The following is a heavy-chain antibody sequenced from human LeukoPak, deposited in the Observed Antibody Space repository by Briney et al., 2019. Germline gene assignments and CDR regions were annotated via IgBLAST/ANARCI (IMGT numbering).Heavy chain of an antibody. V-gene: IGHV4-34*01. CDR3: ARAKRAVAGTFDY. Sequence: SETLSLTCAVYGGSFSGYYWSWIRQPPGKGLEWIGEINHSGSTNYNPSLESRVTISVDTSKNQFSLKPSSVTAADTAVYYCARAKRAVAGTFDYWGQGTLVTVSS. CDR1: GGSFSGYY. D-gene: IGHD6-19*01. J-gene: IGHJ4*02. CDR2: INHSGST.